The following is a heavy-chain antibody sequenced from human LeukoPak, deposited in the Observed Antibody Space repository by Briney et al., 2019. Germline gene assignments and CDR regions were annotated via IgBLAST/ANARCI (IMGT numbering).Heavy chain of an antibody. CDR3: ARAKPKNMVRGLIMRRESRYYFDY. Sequence: GGSLRLSCAASGFTFSSYAMSWVRQAPGKGLEWVSAISGSGGSTYYADSVKGRFTISRDNSKNMLYLQMNSLRAEDTAVYYCARAKPKNMVRGLIMRRESRYYFDYWGQGTLVTVSS. CDR2: ISGSGGST. CDR1: GFTFSSYA. V-gene: IGHV3-23*01. D-gene: IGHD3-10*01. J-gene: IGHJ4*02.